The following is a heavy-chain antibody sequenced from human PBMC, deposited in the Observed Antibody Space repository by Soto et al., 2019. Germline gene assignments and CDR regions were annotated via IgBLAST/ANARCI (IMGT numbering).Heavy chain of an antibody. D-gene: IGHD1-1*01. CDR3: ARTRLQLEPHDAFDI. CDR2: INPSGGST. J-gene: IGHJ3*02. CDR1: GGTFSSYT. V-gene: IGHV1-46*03. Sequence: ASVKVSCKASGGTFSSYTISWVRQAPGQGLEWMGIINPSGGSTSYAQKFQGRVTMTRDTSTSTVYMELSSLRSEDTAVYYCARTRLQLEPHDAFDIWGQGTMVTVSS.